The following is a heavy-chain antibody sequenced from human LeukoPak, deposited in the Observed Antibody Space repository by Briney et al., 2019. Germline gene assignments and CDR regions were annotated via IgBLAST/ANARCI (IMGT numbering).Heavy chain of an antibody. CDR2: IYWDDDK. Sequence: SGPTLVNPTQTLTLTCTFSGFSLSTSGVGVGWIRQPPGKALEWLALIYWDDDKRYSPSLKSRLTIIKDSSRNQVVLTMTNMDPVDTATYYCAYNPVNGYSLDYWGQGVLVTVSS. V-gene: IGHV2-5*02. CDR1: GFSLSTSGVG. CDR3: AYNPVNGYSLDY. J-gene: IGHJ4*02. D-gene: IGHD5-18*01.